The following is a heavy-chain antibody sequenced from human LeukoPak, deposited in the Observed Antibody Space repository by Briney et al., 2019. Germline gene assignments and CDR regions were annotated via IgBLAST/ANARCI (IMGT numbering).Heavy chain of an antibody. CDR3: AREGSDYYDSSGALVY. Sequence: SETLSLTCSVSDGSISTYYWSWIRQPPGQGLEWLGFIFYSGSTNYNPSLKSRVTISVDTSKNQFSLELRSVTAADTAVYYCAREGSDYYDSSGALVYWGQGTLVTVSS. CDR2: IFYSGST. V-gene: IGHV4-59*01. D-gene: IGHD3-22*01. CDR1: DGSISTYY. J-gene: IGHJ4*02.